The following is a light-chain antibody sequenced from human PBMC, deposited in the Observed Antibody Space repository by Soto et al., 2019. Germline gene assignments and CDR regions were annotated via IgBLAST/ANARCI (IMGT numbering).Light chain of an antibody. V-gene: IGKV3-20*01. CDR3: QQYGSSPLT. CDR1: QSVSSSY. Sequence: EIVLTQSPGTLSLSPGERATLSCRASQSVSSSYLAWYQQKPGQAPRPLIYGASSRAIGIPDRFSGSGSGTDFPLTISRLEPEDFAVYYCQQYGSSPLTLGQGTKVEIK. CDR2: GAS. J-gene: IGKJ1*01.